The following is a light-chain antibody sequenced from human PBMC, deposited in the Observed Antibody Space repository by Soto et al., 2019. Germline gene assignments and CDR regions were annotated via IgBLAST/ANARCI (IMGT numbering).Light chain of an antibody. CDR3: LQDHNYPRT. CDR1: QSISSW. V-gene: IGKV1-6*01. J-gene: IGKJ1*01. Sequence: IQMTQSPSTLSASVGDRVTITCRASQSISSWLAWYQQKPGKAPKLLIYAASNLQSGVPSRFSGSGSGTDFTLTISSLQPEDFATYYCLQDHNYPRTFGQGTKVEIK. CDR2: AAS.